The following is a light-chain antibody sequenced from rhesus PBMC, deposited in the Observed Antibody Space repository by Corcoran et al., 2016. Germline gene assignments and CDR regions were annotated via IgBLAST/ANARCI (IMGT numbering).Light chain of an antibody. V-gene: IGKV1-22*01. CDR1: QSFSSW. CDR3: QQYVSSPYS. J-gene: IGKJ2*01. CDR2: KAS. Sequence: DIQMTQSPSSLSASVGDTVTITCRASQSFSSWLAWYQQKPGNAPKLLIYKASRLHSGVPSRCSGSGSGTDFTLTISRLQSEDFASYYCQQYVSSPYSFGQGTKVEIK.